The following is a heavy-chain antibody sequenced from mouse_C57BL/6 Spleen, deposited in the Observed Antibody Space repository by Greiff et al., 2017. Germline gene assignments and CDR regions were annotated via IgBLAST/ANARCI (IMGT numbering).Heavy chain of an antibody. D-gene: IGHD2-1*01. CDR3: AREEAYGNWFAY. J-gene: IGHJ3*01. Sequence: QVQLQQSGAELARPGASVKLSCKASGYTFTSYGISWVKQRTGQGLEWIGEIYPRSGNTHYNEKFKGKATLTADKSSSTAYMELRSLTSEDSAVYFCAREEAYGNWFAYWGQGTLVTVSA. CDR2: IYPRSGNT. V-gene: IGHV1-81*01. CDR1: GYTFTSYG.